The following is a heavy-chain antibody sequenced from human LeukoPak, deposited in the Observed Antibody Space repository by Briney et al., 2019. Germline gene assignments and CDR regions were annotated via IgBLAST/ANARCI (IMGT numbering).Heavy chain of an antibody. V-gene: IGHV1-2*02. CDR2: INPNSGGT. D-gene: IGHD6-19*01. J-gene: IGHJ5*02. CDR3: ARDLYSSGWGGWFDP. Sequence: AASVKVSCKASGYTFTGYYMHWVRQAPGQGLEWMGWINPNSGGTNYAQKFQGRVTMTRDTSISTAYMELSRLRSDDTAVYYCARDLYSSGWGGWFDPWGQGTLVTVSS. CDR1: GYTFTGYY.